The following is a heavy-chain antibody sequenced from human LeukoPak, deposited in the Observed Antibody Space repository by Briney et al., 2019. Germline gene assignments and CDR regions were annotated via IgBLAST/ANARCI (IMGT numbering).Heavy chain of an antibody. D-gene: IGHD6-6*01. CDR3: ARVHSSSFCLGY. CDR2: INPNSGGT. CDR1: GYIFTSYG. Sequence: ASVKVSCKASGYIFTSYGISWVRQAPGQGLEWMGWINPNSGGTNYAQKFQGRVTMTRDTSISTAYMELSRLRSDDTAVYYCARVHSSSFCLGYWGQGTLVTVSS. J-gene: IGHJ4*02. V-gene: IGHV1-2*02.